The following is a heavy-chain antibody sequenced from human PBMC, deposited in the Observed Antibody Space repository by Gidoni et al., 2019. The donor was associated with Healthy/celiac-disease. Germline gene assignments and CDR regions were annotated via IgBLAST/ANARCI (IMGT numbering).Heavy chain of an antibody. V-gene: IGHV4-59*08. CDR1: GGSISSYY. CDR2: IYYSGST. J-gene: IGHJ3*02. CDR3: ARRKLSITMIVVDAFDI. Sequence: QVQLQESGPGLVKPSETLSLTGTVSGGSISSYYWSWIRQPPGKGLEWIGYIYYSGSTNYNPSLKSRVTISVDTSKNQFSLKLSSVTAADTAVYYCARRKLSITMIVVDAFDIWGQGTMVTVSS. D-gene: IGHD3-22*01.